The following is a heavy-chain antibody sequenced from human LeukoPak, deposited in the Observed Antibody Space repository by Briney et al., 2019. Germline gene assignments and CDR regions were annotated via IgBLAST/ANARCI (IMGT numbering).Heavy chain of an antibody. CDR3: ARGRILTGYFQYNWFDP. Sequence: PGASVKVSCKASGYTFTSYGISWVRQAPGQGLEWMGWISAYNGNTNYAQNLQGRVTMTTDTSTSTAYMELRSLRSDDTAVYYCARGRILTGYFQYNWFDPWGQGTLVTVSS. D-gene: IGHD3-9*01. CDR2: ISAYNGNT. J-gene: IGHJ5*02. CDR1: GYTFTSYG. V-gene: IGHV1-18*01.